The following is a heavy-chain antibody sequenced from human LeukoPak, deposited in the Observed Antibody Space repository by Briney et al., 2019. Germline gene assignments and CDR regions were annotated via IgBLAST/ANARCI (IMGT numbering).Heavy chain of an antibody. CDR1: GYTFTSYG. J-gene: IGHJ6*03. D-gene: IGHD6-13*01. V-gene: IGHV1-18*01. CDR2: ISAYNGNT. CDR3: ARGVAAAGTSPYYYYYMDV. Sequence: ASVKVSCKASGYTFTSYGISWVRQAPGQGLEWMGWISAYNGNTNYAQKFQGRVTITADKSTSTAYMELSSLRSEDTAVYYCARGVAAAGTSPYYYYYMDVWGKGTTVTVFS.